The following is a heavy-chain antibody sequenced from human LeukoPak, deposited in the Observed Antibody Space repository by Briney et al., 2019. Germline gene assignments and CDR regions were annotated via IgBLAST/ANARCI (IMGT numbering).Heavy chain of an antibody. D-gene: IGHD3-3*01. Sequence: SETLSLTCTVSGGSISYYYWSWIRQPPGKGLEWIGYIYYSGSTNYNPSLKSRVTISVDTSKNQFSLKLGSVTAADTAVYYCARANSPTYYDFWSGYLPDAFDIWGQGTMVTVSS. J-gene: IGHJ3*02. V-gene: IGHV4-59*01. CDR2: IYYSGST. CDR3: ARANSPTYYDFWSGYLPDAFDI. CDR1: GGSISYYY.